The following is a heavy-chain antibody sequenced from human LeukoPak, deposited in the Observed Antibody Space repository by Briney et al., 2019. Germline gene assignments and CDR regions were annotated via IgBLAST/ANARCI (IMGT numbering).Heavy chain of an antibody. V-gene: IGHV3-74*01. CDR2: INSDGSWT. CDR1: GNYW. CDR3: VRHDWFDP. J-gene: IGHJ5*02. Sequence: GGSLRLSCAASGNYWMHWVRQAPGKGLVWVSHINSDGSWTSYADSVKGRFTISRDTSKNTLYLQMNSLRAEDTAIYYCVRHDWFDPWGQGTLVTVSS.